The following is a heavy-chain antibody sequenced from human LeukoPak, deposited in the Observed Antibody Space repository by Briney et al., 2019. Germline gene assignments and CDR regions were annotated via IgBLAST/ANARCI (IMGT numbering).Heavy chain of an antibody. CDR3: ATNWSDFDY. J-gene: IGHJ4*02. D-gene: IGHD1-1*01. V-gene: IGHV4-34*01. CDR1: GGSFSGYY. CDR2: INHSGST. Sequence: PSETLSLTCAVYGGSFSGYYWSWIRQPPGKGLEWIGEINHSGSTNYNPSLKSRVTISVDTSKNQLSLKLSSVTAADTAVYYCATNWSDFDYWGRGTLVTVSS.